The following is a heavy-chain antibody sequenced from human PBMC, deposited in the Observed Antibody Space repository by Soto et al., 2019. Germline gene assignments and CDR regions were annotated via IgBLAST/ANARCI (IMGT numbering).Heavy chain of an antibody. V-gene: IGHV3-7*01. CDR2: IKQDGSEK. CDR1: GFTFSSYW. D-gene: IGHD6-19*01. Sequence: EVQLVESGGGLVQPGGSLRLSCAASGFTFSSYWMSWVRQAPGKWLEWVANIKQDGSEKYYVDSVKGRFTISRDNSKNTLYLQMNSLRAEDTAVYYCARTKGWVNWFDPGGQGTLVTVSS. J-gene: IGHJ5*02. CDR3: ARTKGWVNWFDP.